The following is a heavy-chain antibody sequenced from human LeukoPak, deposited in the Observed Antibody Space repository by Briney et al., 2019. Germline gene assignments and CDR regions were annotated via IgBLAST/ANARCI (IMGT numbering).Heavy chain of an antibody. D-gene: IGHD1-26*01. Sequence: GGPLRLSYVSCVFIFTNYWMHWVRQVPGKGAVWVGRNAKEGSDAFYAESVKGRFTIARDNIKSKVYLQMNSLTAEDTAVYHCARGGYSGSYYRFDWGQGTLVTVSS. CDR1: VFIFTNYW. CDR2: NAKEGSDA. V-gene: IGHV3-74*01. CDR3: ARGGYSGSYYRFD. J-gene: IGHJ4*02.